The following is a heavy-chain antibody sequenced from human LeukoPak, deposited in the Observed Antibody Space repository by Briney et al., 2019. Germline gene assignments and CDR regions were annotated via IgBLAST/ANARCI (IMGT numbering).Heavy chain of an antibody. Sequence: GGSLRLSCAASGFTFSSYSMNWGRQAPGKGLEWVSSISSSSSYIYYADSVKGRFTISRDNAKNSLYLQMNSLRAEDTAVYYCARDPEGYSYGEGDYWGQGTLVTVSS. CDR1: GFTFSSYS. V-gene: IGHV3-21*01. CDR2: ISSSSSYI. D-gene: IGHD5-18*01. J-gene: IGHJ4*02. CDR3: ARDPEGYSYGEGDY.